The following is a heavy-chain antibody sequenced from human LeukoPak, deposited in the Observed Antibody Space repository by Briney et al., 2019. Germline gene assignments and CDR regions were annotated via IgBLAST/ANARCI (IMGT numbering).Heavy chain of an antibody. CDR2: VSISSGTI. Sequence: GGSLRLSCAASGFTFSGHNMNWVRQAPGKGLEWISFVSISSGTIYYADSVNGRFRISRDNAKSSPDLEMNSLRAEDTAVYYCARAMSTFGGVRNYFDSWGQGTLVTVSS. D-gene: IGHD3-16*01. CDR1: GFTFSGHN. CDR3: ARAMSTFGGVRNYFDS. V-gene: IGHV3-48*04. J-gene: IGHJ4*02.